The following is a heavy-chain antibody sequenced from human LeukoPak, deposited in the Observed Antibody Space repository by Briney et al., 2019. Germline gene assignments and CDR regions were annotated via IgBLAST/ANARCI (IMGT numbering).Heavy chain of an antibody. D-gene: IGHD4-17*01. J-gene: IGHJ3*02. V-gene: IGHV3-21*01. CDR3: ARDFPTVTTAGAFDI. CDR1: GFTFSSYS. Sequence: GGSLRLSCAASGFTFSSYSMNWVRQAPGKGPDWVSSISTSSDYIYYADSVKGRFTISRDNAKNSLYLQMNSLRAEDTAVYYCARDFPTVTTAGAFDIWGQGTMVTVSS. CDR2: ISTSSDYI.